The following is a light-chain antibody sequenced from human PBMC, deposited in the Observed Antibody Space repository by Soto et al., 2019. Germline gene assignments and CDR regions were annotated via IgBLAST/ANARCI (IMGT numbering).Light chain of an antibody. CDR1: SSNIGAGYD. J-gene: IGLJ2*01. CDR3: QSDYSSLSGDVV. Sequence: QSVLTQPPSVSGAPGQRVTISCTGSSSNIGAGYDVHWYQPLPGTAPKLLIYGNSNRPSGVPDRFSGSKSGTSASLAITGLQADDEADYYGQSDYSSLSGDVVFGGGTKLTVL. V-gene: IGLV1-40*01. CDR2: GNS.